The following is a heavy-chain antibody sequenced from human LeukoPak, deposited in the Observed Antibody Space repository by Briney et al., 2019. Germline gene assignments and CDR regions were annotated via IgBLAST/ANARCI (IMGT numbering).Heavy chain of an antibody. CDR3: ARARGYCSGGSCYGGYFDY. Sequence: PGGSLRLSCAASGFIFSNYGMNWVRQAPGKGLEWVAAISASGSATSYADSVRGRFTISRDNSKNTLYLQMNSLRAEDTAVYYCARARGYCSGGSCYGGYFDYWGQGTLVTVSS. CDR1: GFIFSNYG. V-gene: IGHV3-23*01. J-gene: IGHJ4*02. CDR2: ISASGSAT. D-gene: IGHD2-15*01.